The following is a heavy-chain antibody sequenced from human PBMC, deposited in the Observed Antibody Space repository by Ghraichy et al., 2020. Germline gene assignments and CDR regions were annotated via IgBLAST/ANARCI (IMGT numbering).Heavy chain of an antibody. CDR3: ARAHYYDSSGYYLYYFDY. J-gene: IGHJ4*02. Sequence: SVKVSCKASGGTFSSYAISWVRQAPGQGLEWMGGIIPIFGTANYAQKFQGRVTITADESTSTAYMELSSLRSEDTAVYYCARAHYYDSSGYYLYYFDYWGQGTLVTVSS. CDR2: IIPIFGTA. CDR1: GGTFSSYA. V-gene: IGHV1-69*13. D-gene: IGHD3-22*01.